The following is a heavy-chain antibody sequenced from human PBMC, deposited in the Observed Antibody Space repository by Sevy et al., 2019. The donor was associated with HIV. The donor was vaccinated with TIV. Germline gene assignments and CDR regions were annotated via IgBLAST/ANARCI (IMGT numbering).Heavy chain of an antibody. CDR1: GFIFSTYG. J-gene: IGHJ6*02. D-gene: IGHD1-26*01. CDR3: ANMQGGSYNYYGMDV. CDR2: ISYDGSEK. V-gene: IGHV3-30*18. Sequence: GGSLRLSCAASGFIFSTYGIHWVRQAPGKGLEWVAVISYDGSEKYYADSVRGRFTISRDNSKNTLYLQMNSLRVEDTAIYYCANMQGGSYNYYGMDVWGQWTTVTVSS.